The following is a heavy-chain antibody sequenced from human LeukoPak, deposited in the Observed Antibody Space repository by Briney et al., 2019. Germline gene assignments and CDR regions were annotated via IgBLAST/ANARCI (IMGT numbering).Heavy chain of an antibody. J-gene: IGHJ6*03. V-gene: IGHV2-5*02. Sequence: SGATLVKPTQPLTLTCSFSGFSLSSGGLGVGWIRQPPGKALERLPLIYWDDDKRYSPSLKSRLTIAQDTSKNEVVLTMTNVDPVDTATYYCAHAYCGRSSCHPYFYYNMDVWGKGTTVTVSS. CDR3: AHAYCGRSSCHPYFYYNMDV. CDR1: GFSLSSGGLG. CDR2: IYWDDDK. D-gene: IGHD2-15*01.